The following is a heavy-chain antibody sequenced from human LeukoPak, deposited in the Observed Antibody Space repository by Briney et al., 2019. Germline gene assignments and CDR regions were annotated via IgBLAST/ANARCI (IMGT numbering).Heavy chain of an antibody. V-gene: IGHV4-59*01. Sequence: PSETLSLTCTVSGGSISSYYWSWIRQPPGKGLEWIGYIYYSGSTNYNPSLKSRVTISVDTSKNQFSLKLSSVTAADTAVYYCARVYYYDSSGYSDYYYYGMDVWGQGTTVTVSS. J-gene: IGHJ6*02. D-gene: IGHD3-22*01. CDR2: IYYSGST. CDR1: GGSISSYY. CDR3: ARVYYYDSSGYSDYYYYGMDV.